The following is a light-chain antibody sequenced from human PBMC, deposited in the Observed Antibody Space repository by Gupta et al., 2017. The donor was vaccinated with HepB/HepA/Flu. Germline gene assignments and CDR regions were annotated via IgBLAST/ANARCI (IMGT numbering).Light chain of an antibody. CDR3: QQYGGSSWT. CDR1: KSVSSSY. Sequence: EIVLAQSPGTLSLSPGERATLSCRASKSVSSSYLGWYQQKPGQAPRLLIFGAYSRATGTPDRFSGSGSGTDFTLTISRLEPEDFAVYYCQQYGGSSWTFGQGTKVEIK. V-gene: IGKV3-20*01. J-gene: IGKJ1*01. CDR2: GAY.